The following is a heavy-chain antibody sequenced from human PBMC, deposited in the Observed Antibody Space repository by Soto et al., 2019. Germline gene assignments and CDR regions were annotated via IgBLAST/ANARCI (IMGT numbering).Heavy chain of an antibody. V-gene: IGHV4-59*01. CDR3: AREYYYGSGSYYGRGAIDY. Sequence: SETLSLTCTVSGGSISSYYWSWIRQPPGKGLEWIGYIYYSGSTNYNPSLKSRVTISVDTSKNQFSLKLSSVTAADTAVYYCAREYYYGSGSYYGRGAIDYWGQGTLVTVSS. J-gene: IGHJ4*02. CDR1: GGSISSYY. CDR2: IYYSGST. D-gene: IGHD3-10*01.